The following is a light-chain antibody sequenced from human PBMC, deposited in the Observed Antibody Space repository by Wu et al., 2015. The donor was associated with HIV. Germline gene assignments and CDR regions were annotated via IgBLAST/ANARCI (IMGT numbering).Light chain of an antibody. V-gene: IGKV1-8*01. Sequence: AIQLTQSPSSLSASTGGKVTITCRASQDIGSYLGWYQQKPGRAPKLMIYGASTLESGVPSRFTGSGSGTQFSLTITCLQSEDFATYYCQQYDSFPFTFGGGTKVDVK. CDR2: GAS. J-gene: IGKJ4*01. CDR3: QQYDSFPFT. CDR1: QDIGSY.